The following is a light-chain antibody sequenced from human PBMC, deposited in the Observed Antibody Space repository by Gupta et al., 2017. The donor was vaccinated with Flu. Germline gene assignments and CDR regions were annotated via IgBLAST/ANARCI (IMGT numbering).Light chain of an antibody. CDR1: SSDVGGYNF. J-gene: IGLJ3*02. CDR2: EVT. Sequence: QSALTQPASVSGSPGQSITISCTGTSSDVGGYNFVSWYQQYPGKAPKLLIYEVTNRPSGVSDRFSGSKSGNTASLTISGLQAEDETDYVCASFTTSSTVVFGGGTKLTVL. V-gene: IGLV2-14*01. CDR3: ASFTTSSTVV.